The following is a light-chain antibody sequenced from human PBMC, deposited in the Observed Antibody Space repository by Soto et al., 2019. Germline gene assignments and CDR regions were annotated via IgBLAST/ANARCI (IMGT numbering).Light chain of an antibody. Sequence: EIVMTQSPATLSVSPGERATLSCRASEGVSSNLAWYQQKPGQAPRLLIDGASTRATGVPARFSGSGSETEFTLTISSLQSEDFEVYYCQQYNTWFTFGGGTKVDIK. CDR3: QQYNTWFT. J-gene: IGKJ4*01. V-gene: IGKV3-15*01. CDR2: GAS. CDR1: EGVSSN.